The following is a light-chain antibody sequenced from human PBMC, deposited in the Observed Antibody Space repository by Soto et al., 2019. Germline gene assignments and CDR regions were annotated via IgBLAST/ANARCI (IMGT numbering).Light chain of an antibody. CDR1: QSVSSNY. J-gene: IGKJ1*01. Sequence: EIVLTQSPGTLSLSPVERATLSCMASQSVSSNYLTWYQQKPGQAPRLLIYGASSRATGIPDRFSGSGSGTDFTLTISRLEPEDFAVYYCQQYGSSQTFGQGTKVDIK. V-gene: IGKV3-20*01. CDR2: GAS. CDR3: QQYGSSQT.